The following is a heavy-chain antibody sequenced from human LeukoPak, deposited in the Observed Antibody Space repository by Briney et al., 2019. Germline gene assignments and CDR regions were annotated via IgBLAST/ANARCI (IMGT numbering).Heavy chain of an antibody. J-gene: IGHJ4*02. V-gene: IGHV5-51*01. CDR1: GNTFTNYW. CDR2: IYPGDSET. Sequence: GESLKISCKGSGNTFTNYWIGWVRQLPGKGLEWMGIIYPGDSETRYSPSFQGQVTMSVDKSSSTAYLQWATLKASDTAIYFCARLSTRLLDHWGQGSRVTVSS. D-gene: IGHD3-3*01. CDR3: ARLSTRLLDH.